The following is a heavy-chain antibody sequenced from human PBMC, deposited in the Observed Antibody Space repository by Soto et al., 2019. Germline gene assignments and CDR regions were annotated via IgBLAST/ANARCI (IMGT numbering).Heavy chain of an antibody. CDR2: IKQDDSEK. D-gene: IGHD7-27*01. V-gene: IGHV3-7*01. CDR1: GFTFSSYW. Sequence: GGSLRLSCAASGFTFSSYWMSWVRQAPGKGLEWVAKIKQDDSEKYYVESVKGRFTISRDNAKNSLYLQMNSLRAEDTAVYCGARKERGIRAFDIWGQGTMVTVSS. J-gene: IGHJ3*02. CDR3: ARKERGIRAFDI.